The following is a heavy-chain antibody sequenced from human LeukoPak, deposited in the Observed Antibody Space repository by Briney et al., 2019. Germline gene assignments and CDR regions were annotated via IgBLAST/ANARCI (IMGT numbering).Heavy chain of an antibody. D-gene: IGHD3-16*01. Sequence: ASETLSLTCAVSGGSISSGGYSWSWIRQPPGKGLEWIGYIYHSGSTYYNPSLKSRVTISVDRSKNQFSLKLSSVTAADTAVYYCARRGRASYNWFDPWGQGTLVTVSS. CDR1: GGSISSGGYS. CDR2: IYHSGST. J-gene: IGHJ5*02. CDR3: ARRGRASYNWFDP. V-gene: IGHV4-30-2*01.